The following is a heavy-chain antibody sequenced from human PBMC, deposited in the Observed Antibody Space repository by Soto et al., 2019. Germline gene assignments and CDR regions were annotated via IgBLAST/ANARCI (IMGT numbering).Heavy chain of an antibody. CDR3: ARGGSGYYYGPGEWFDP. CDR2: ISAYNGNT. CDR1: GYTFTSYG. J-gene: IGHJ5*02. Sequence: GASVKVSCKASGYTFTSYGISWVRQAPGQGLKWMGWISAYNGNTNYAQKLQGRVTMTTDTSTSTAYMELRSLRSDDTAVYYCARGGSGYYYGPGEWFDPWGQGTLVTVSS. D-gene: IGHD3-22*01. V-gene: IGHV1-18*01.